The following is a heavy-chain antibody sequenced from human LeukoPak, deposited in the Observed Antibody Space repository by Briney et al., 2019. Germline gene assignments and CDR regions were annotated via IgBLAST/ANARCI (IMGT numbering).Heavy chain of an antibody. D-gene: IGHD3-16*01. Sequence: SQTLSLTCSVSGDSISIGDYRWSWIRQSPGKGLEWIGYIYYIGTAYYNPSLRSRVALSADTSKNQFSLKLNSVTVADSAVYFCARARGDSPRIYYYMDVWGKGTTVTVSS. CDR3: ARARGDSPRIYYYMDV. CDR2: IYYIGTA. CDR1: GDSISIGDYR. V-gene: IGHV4-30-4*01. J-gene: IGHJ6*03.